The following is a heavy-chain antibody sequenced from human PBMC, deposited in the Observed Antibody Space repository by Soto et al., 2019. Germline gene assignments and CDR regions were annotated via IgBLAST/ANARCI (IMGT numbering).Heavy chain of an antibody. CDR3: ARDLYFFGSGTSFDH. D-gene: IGHD3-10*01. CDR2: IGTSGSTI. Sequence: ESGGGLVQPGGTLRLSCAASGFTFSSYEMNWVRQAPGAGLEWVSYIGTSGSTIYYSDSVKGRFTISRDNAKNSLYLQMNSLRAEDTAVYYCARDLYFFGSGTSFDHWGQGTLVTVSS. V-gene: IGHV3-48*03. J-gene: IGHJ4*02. CDR1: GFTFSSYE.